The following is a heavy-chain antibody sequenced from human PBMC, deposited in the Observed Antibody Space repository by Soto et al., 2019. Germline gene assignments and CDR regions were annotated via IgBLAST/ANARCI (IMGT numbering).Heavy chain of an antibody. J-gene: IGHJ4*02. CDR1: GGTFYTYT. D-gene: IGHD5-18*01. CDR3: ARIPRYSFPTSDDLDS. Sequence: SVKVSCKASGGTFYTYTFSWVRQAPGQGLEWMGSITPIYPTTNYAEKFQGRPTVTADGSTNTAYMELNSLTSEDTAVYYCARIPRYSFPTSDDLDSWGQGTLVTVSS. V-gene: IGHV1-69*13. CDR2: ITPIYPTT.